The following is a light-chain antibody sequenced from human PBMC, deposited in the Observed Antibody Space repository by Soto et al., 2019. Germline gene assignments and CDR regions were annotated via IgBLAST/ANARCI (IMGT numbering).Light chain of an antibody. V-gene: IGLV2-14*01. CDR3: SSYTSSSTFHVV. Sequence: SALTQPASVSGSPGQSITISCTGTSSDVGGYNYVSWYQQHPGKAPKLMIYDVSNRPSGVSNRFSGSKSGNTASLTISGLQAEDEADYYCSSYTSSSTFHVVFGGGTKLTVL. CDR2: DVS. J-gene: IGLJ2*01. CDR1: SSDVGGYNY.